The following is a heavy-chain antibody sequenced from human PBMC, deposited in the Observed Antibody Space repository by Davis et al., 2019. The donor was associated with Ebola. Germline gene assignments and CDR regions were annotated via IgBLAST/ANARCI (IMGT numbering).Heavy chain of an antibody. D-gene: IGHD2-8*02. Sequence: GESLKISCAASGFTFSSYAMSWVRQAPGKGLEWVSAISGSGGSTYYADSVKGRFTISRDNSKNTLYLQMNSLRAEDMAVYYCARNEVYCTGGVCYTGIGYYYYGMDVWGQGTTVTVSS. CDR2: ISGSGGST. V-gene: IGHV3-23*01. CDR3: ARNEVYCTGGVCYTGIGYYYYGMDV. CDR1: GFTFSSYA. J-gene: IGHJ6*02.